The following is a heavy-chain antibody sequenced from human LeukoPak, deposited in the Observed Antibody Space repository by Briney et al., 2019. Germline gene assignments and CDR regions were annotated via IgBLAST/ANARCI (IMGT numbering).Heavy chain of an antibody. D-gene: IGHD3-22*01. J-gene: IGHJ6*02. CDR2: INHSGST. Sequence: SETLSLTCAVYGGSFSGYYWSWIRQPPGKGLEWIGEINHSGSTNYNPSLKSRVTISVDTSKNQFSLKLSSVTAADTAVYYCARIGSSGYYYVYGDYYGMDVWGQGTTVTVSS. V-gene: IGHV4-34*01. CDR1: GGSFSGYY. CDR3: ARIGSSGYYYVYGDYYGMDV.